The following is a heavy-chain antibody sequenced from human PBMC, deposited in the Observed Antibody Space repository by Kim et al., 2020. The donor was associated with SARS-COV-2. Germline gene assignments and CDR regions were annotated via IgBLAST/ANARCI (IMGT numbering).Heavy chain of an antibody. CDR1: GYTFTSYY. D-gene: IGHD3-10*01. V-gene: IGHV1-46*01. CDR2: INPSGGST. J-gene: IGHJ6*02. Sequence: ASVKVSCKASGYTFTSYYMHWVRQAPGQGLEWMGIINPSGGSTSYAQKFQGRVTMTRDTSTSTVYMELSSLRSEGTAVYYCASVGITMVRGVIRYYYGMVVWGQGTTVTVSS. CDR3: ASVGITMVRGVIRYYYGMVV.